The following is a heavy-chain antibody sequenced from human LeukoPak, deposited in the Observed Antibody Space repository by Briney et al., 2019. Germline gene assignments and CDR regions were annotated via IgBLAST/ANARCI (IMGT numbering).Heavy chain of an antibody. J-gene: IGHJ4*02. CDR3: ARLAVCGGDCFSGGVDFDY. CDR2: IKQDGSEK. V-gene: IGHV3-7*05. CDR1: GFTFSSFW. Sequence: PGGSLRLSCAASGFTFSSFWMNWVRQAPGEGLEWVANIKQDGSEKSYVDSVKGRFAISRDNAKNSLYLQMNSLRAEDTAVYYCARLAVCGGDCFSGGVDFDYWGQGTLVTVSS. D-gene: IGHD2-21*02.